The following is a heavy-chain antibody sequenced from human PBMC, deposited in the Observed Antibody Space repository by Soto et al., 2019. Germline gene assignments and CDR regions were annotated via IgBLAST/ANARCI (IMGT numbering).Heavy chain of an antibody. V-gene: IGHV4-61*08. D-gene: IGHD3-22*01. J-gene: IGHJ4*02. CDR2: IYYSGST. CDR3: ARATGYYDSSGYLRYYFDY. CDR1: GGSISSGGYY. Sequence: PSETLSLTCTVSGGSISSGGYYWSWIRQHPGKGLEWIGYIYYSGSTNYNPSLKSRVTISVDTSKNQFSLKLSSVTAADTAVYYCARATGYYDSSGYLRYYFDYWGQGTLVTVSS.